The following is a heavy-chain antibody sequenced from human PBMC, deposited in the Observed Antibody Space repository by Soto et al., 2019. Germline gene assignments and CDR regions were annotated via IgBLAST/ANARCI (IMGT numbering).Heavy chain of an antibody. D-gene: IGHD6-6*01. J-gene: IGHJ6*02. CDR1: GFTFDAYA. Sequence: GGSLRLSCAASGFTFDAYAMHWVRQAPGKGLEWVSGISLNSGSIGYADSVKGRFTISRDNAKNSLYLQMNSLRAEDTALYYLGKDKYNSQHFRIEGRGQGTTVTVSS. CDR3: GKDKYNSQHFRIEG. V-gene: IGHV3-9*01. CDR2: ISLNSGSI.